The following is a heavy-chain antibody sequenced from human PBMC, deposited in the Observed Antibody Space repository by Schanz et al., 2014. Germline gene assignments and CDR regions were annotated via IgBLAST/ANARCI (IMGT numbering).Heavy chain of an antibody. CDR3: ARENTAVAGMPRVMDV. CDR1: GYRFIGYY. V-gene: IGHV1-2*06. CDR2: VSPYSGDT. D-gene: IGHD6-19*01. Sequence: QVLLVQSGAEVKKPGASVKVSCKASGYRFIGYYVHWVRQAPGQGLEWMGRVSPYSGDTNYAQMVQGRVTMTTDTSISTAYMELSRLTSDDTAVFFCARENTAVAGMPRVMDVWGQGTTVTVTS. J-gene: IGHJ6*02.